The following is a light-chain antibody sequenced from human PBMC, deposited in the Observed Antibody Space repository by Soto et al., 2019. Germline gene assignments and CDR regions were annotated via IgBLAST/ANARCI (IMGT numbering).Light chain of an antibody. J-gene: IGKJ1*01. CDR1: QSLSNNIY. V-gene: IGKV3-20*01. Sequence: DILLTQSPCTLSLSPGERATLTFRASQSLSNNIYLAWYQQKPGQAPRLLIYGRSSRAPGIPNRFSGSGSGTDFTTIISRLEPEDFVVYYCQQYVNTHQTFGEGTKVDIK. CDR2: GRS. CDR3: QQYVNTHQT.